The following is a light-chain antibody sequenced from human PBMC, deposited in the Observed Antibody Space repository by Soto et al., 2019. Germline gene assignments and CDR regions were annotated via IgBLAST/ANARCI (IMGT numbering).Light chain of an antibody. CDR1: SSDVGGYNY. Sequence: QSALTQPASVSGSPGQSITISCTGTSSDVGGYNYVSWYQQHPGIAPKLMIYDVSYRPSGVSNRFSGSKSGNTASLTISGRQAEDEAEYYCNSYKSGSTVVFGGGTKLTVL. CDR2: DVS. CDR3: NSYKSGSTVV. V-gene: IGLV2-14*03. J-gene: IGLJ2*01.